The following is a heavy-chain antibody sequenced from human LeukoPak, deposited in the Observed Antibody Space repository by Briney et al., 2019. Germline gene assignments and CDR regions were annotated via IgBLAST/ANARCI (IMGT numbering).Heavy chain of an antibody. CDR3: AKLVGYYYDSSGYYHFDY. D-gene: IGHD3-22*01. CDR2: ISGSGGGT. J-gene: IGHJ4*02. V-gene: IGHV3-23*01. Sequence: PGGSLRLSCAASGFTFSSYAMSWVRQVPGKGLEWVSGISGSGGGTYYADSVKGRFTISRDNSKNTLYLQMNSLRAEDTAVYYCAKLVGYYYDSSGYYHFDYWGQGTLVTVSS. CDR1: GFTFSSYA.